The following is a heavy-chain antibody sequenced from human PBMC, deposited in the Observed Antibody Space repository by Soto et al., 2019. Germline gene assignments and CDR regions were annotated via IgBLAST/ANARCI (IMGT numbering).Heavy chain of an antibody. V-gene: IGHV1-18*04. CDR1: GYTFTSYG. J-gene: IGHJ4*02. CDR2: ISAYNGNT. CDR3: ARGARASIAAPGWYYFDY. D-gene: IGHD6-6*01. Sequence: GASVKVSCKASGYTFTSYGISWVRQAPGQGPEWMGWISAYNGNTNYAQKLQGRVTMTTDTSTSTAYMELRSLRSDDTAVYYCARGARASIAAPGWYYFDYWGQGTLVTVSS.